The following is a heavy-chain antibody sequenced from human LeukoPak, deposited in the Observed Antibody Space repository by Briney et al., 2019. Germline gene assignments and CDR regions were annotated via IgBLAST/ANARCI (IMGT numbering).Heavy chain of an antibody. CDR1: GFTFSTYG. CDR2: ISGSGGNT. CDR3: AKDPPCSGGTCYGYFES. Sequence: PGGSLRLSCAASGFTFSTYGMHWVRQAPGKGLEWVSIISGSGGNTFYADAVKGRFAISRDNSINTLYLQMNNLRDEGTAVYYCAKDPPCSGGTCYGYFESWGQGTLVTVSS. D-gene: IGHD2-15*01. V-gene: IGHV3-23*01. J-gene: IGHJ4*02.